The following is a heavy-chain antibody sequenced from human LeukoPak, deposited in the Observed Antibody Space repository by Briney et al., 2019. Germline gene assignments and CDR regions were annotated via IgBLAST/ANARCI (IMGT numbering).Heavy chain of an antibody. CDR3: AKGGSGSTFFDY. CDR2: ISGGGGTT. D-gene: IGHD6-13*01. Sequence: GGSLRLSCAASGFTFTTYAMSWVRQAPGKGLEWVSTISGGGGTTYYADSVKGRFTISRDNSKSTLYLQTQSLRAEDTAVYYCAKGGSGSTFFDYWGQGTLVTVSS. V-gene: IGHV3-23*01. J-gene: IGHJ4*02. CDR1: GFTFTTYA.